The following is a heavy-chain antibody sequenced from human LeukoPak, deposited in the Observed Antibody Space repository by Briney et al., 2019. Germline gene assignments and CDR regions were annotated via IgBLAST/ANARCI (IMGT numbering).Heavy chain of an antibody. CDR2: IKQDGSEQ. CDR3: ARVGPSYYYYYMDA. CDR1: GFTFSSSW. V-gene: IGHV3-7*01. Sequence: PGGSLRLSCSASGFTFSSSWMTWVYQAPGKGLEWVANIKQDGSEQYTADSLKGRFTISRDNDKKLVFLQMNSLRVDDTAVYYCARVGPSYYYYYMDAWGRGTTVIVSS. J-gene: IGHJ6*03.